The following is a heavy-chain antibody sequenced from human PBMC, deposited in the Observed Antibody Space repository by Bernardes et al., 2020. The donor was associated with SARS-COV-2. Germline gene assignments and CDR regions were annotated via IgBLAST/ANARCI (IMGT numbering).Heavy chain of an antibody. CDR3: AGYGSGSYKWFDP. CDR2: ISGSGGIT. J-gene: IGHJ5*02. Sequence: GGSLRLSCAASGFTFSSYAMTWFRQAPGKGLEWVSTISGSGGITYYADSVKGRFTISRDNSKNTLYLQMNSLRAEDTAVFYCAGYGSGSYKWFDPWGQGTLVTVSS. D-gene: IGHD3-10*01. CDR1: GFTFSSYA. V-gene: IGHV3-23*01.